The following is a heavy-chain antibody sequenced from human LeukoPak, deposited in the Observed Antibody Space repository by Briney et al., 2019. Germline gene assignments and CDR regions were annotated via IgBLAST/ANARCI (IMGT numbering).Heavy chain of an antibody. J-gene: IGHJ4*02. CDR3: ASLPYDSSGYYYLDY. CDR1: GQTFTSYG. CDR2: ISAYNGNT. V-gene: IGHV1-18*01. D-gene: IGHD3-22*01. Sequence: GASVKVSCKASGQTFTSYGISWVRQAPGQGLEWMGWISAYNGNTNYAQKLQGRVTMTTDTSTSTAYMELRSLRSDDTAVYYCASLPYDSSGYYYLDYWGQGTLVTVSS.